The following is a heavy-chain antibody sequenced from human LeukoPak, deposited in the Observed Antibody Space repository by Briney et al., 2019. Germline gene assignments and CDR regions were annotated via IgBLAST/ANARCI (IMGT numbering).Heavy chain of an antibody. V-gene: IGHV1-69*13. D-gene: IGHD5-24*01. CDR2: IIPIFGTA. CDR1: GGTFSSYA. J-gene: IGHJ4*02. Sequence: GASVKVSCKASGGTFSSYAISWVRQAPGQGLEWMGGIIPIFGTANYAQKFQGRVTITADESTSTAYMELSSPRSEDTAVYYCARDLRDGYNGWGQGTLVTVSS. CDR3: ARDLRDGYNG.